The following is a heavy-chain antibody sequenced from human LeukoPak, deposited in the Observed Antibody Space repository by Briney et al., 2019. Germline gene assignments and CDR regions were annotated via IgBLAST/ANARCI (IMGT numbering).Heavy chain of an antibody. V-gene: IGHV3-48*03. J-gene: IGHJ4*02. D-gene: IGHD3-9*01. CDR2: ISSGDTAE. CDR1: GFTFSSYE. Sequence: GGSLRLSCAASGFTFSSYEMNWVRQVPGKGLEWVSHISSGDTAEYYVDSVRGRFTMSRDNAKNLLFLQMNSLRAEDTAVYYCARDTLNGPFVISLDYWGQGALVTVSS. CDR3: ARDTLNGPFVISLDY.